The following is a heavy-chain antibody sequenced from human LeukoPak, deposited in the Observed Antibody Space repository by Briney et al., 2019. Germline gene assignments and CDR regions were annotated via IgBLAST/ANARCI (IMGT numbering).Heavy chain of an antibody. CDR2: ISGSGGST. CDR3: AKVRRAWVAIDGVY. CDR1: GFTFSSYA. D-gene: IGHD2-15*01. J-gene: IGHJ4*02. V-gene: IGHV3-23*01. Sequence: GGSLRLSCAASGFTFSSYAMSWVRQAPGKGLEWVSAISGSGGSTYYADSVKGQFTISKDNSKNTLYLQMNSLRAEDTAVYYCAKVRRAWVAIDGVYWGQGTLVTVSS.